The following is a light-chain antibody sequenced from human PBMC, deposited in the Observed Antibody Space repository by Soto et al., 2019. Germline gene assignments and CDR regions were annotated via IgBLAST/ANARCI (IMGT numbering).Light chain of an antibody. CDR3: QQYNNWPPART. CDR2: GAS. V-gene: IGKV3-15*01. Sequence: EIVMTQSPATLSVSPGERATLSCRASQSVSSNLAWYQQKPGQAPRLLIYGASTRATGIPARFSGSGSGTEFTLTISSRQSEDFAVYYCQQYNNWPPARTFGQGTKVDIK. CDR1: QSVSSN. J-gene: IGKJ1*01.